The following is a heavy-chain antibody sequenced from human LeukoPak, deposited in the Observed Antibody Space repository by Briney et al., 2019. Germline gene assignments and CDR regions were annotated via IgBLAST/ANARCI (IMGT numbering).Heavy chain of an antibody. CDR1: GGSFSGYY. CDR2: INHSGST. V-gene: IGHV4-34*01. Sequence: SETLSLTCAVYGGSFSGYYWSWIRQPPGKGLEWIGEINHSGSTNYNPPLKSRVTISVDTSKNQFSLKLSSVTAADTAVYYCARGRRGSYGYPNPYYYYYMDVWGKGTTVTVSS. D-gene: IGHD5-18*01. J-gene: IGHJ6*03. CDR3: ARGRRGSYGYPNPYYYYYMDV.